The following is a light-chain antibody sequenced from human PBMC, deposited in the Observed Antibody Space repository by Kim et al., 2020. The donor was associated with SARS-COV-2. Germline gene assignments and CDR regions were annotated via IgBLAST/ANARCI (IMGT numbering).Light chain of an antibody. J-gene: IGKJ4*01. CDR2: SAS. Sequence: ENVLTQSPATLSVSSGKRATLSCRASQSVNRNFAWYQQKPVQAPKLLHCSASTRATGIPARFSGGGCGTECTLTISSLQSEDCAVDYCQQYNDWHRTFGEGTK. CDR1: QSVNRN. CDR3: QQYNDWHRT. V-gene: IGKV3-15*01.